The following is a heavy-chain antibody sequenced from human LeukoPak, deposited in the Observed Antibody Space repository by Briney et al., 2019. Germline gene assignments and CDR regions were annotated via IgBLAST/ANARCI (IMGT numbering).Heavy chain of an antibody. D-gene: IGHD1/OR15-1a*01. Sequence: PGGSLRLSCAASGFTFSRFAMSWVRQAPGKGLEWVSVIRNSGDNTYYTDSVKGRFTISRDNSKNTLWLQMNSLSAEDTAVYYCAKGNWDKLEVFDYWGQGTLVTVSS. CDR3: AKGNWDKLEVFDY. J-gene: IGHJ4*02. V-gene: IGHV3-23*01. CDR2: IRNSGDNT. CDR1: GFTFSRFA.